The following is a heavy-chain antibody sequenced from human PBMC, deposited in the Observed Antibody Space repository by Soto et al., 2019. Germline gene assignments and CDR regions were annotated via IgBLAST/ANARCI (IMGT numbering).Heavy chain of an antibody. V-gene: IGHV4-34*01. CDR3: ATYDVGTIIQDY. CDR1: GGSSSSHS. D-gene: IGHD2-21*02. J-gene: IGHJ4*02. CDR2: IHHDGST. Sequence: PSETLSLTGAISGGSSSSHSKSWVRQPPGKGLEWIGEIHHDGSTNYNPSLKSRVTISGDTSKNHFSLELSSVTAADTAVYYCATYDVGTIIQDYWGQGTLVTVSS.